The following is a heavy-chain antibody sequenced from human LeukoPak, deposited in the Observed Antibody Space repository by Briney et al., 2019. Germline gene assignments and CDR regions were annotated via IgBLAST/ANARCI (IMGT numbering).Heavy chain of an antibody. CDR3: ARHRAYSSSSPFDY. Sequence: PSETLSLTCSVSGGSISSLYWSWIRQPPGKGLEGIGYIYYTGGTNYNPSLRGRVTMFVDMSKNQFSLRLSSVTAADTAVYYCARHRAYSSSSPFDYWGQGTLVTVSS. J-gene: IGHJ4*02. CDR1: GGSISSLY. V-gene: IGHV4-59*08. D-gene: IGHD6-6*01. CDR2: IYYTGGT.